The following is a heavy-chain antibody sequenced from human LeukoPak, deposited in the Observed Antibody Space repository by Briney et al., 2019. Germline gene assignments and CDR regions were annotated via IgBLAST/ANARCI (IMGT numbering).Heavy chain of an antibody. D-gene: IGHD3-10*01. Sequence: PGRSLRLFCTASGFKFSNHGMHWVRQAPGRGLEWVAVIWNDGSNENYGDSVKGRFTISRDNSKNTLYLQMNSLRVDDTAVYYCGRDRGGVNYVDYWGQGSLVTVSS. CDR1: GFKFSNHG. CDR3: GRDRGGVNYVDY. CDR2: IWNDGSNE. J-gene: IGHJ4*02. V-gene: IGHV3-33*01.